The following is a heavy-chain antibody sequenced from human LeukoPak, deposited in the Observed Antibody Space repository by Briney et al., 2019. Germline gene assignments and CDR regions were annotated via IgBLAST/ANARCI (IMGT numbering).Heavy chain of an antibody. CDR3: AQDGARLRCDH. J-gene: IGHJ4*02. CDR1: GFTFNRYG. Sequence: GGSLRLSCAASGFTFNRYGTNWVRQAPGKGLEWVSGISPGGDIKYYADSVKGRFVIHRDNSKNTVYLNKHSQRVDDTARYDCAQDGARLRCDHWGQGTLITVSS. D-gene: IGHD5-12*01. CDR2: ISPGGDIK. V-gene: IGHV3-23*01.